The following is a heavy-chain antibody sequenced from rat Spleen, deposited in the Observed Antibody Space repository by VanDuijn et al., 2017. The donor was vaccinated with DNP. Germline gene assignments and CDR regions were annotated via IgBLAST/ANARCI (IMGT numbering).Heavy chain of an antibody. CDR1: GFTFNNYW. Sequence: EVQLVETGGALVQPGRSLKLSCVASGFTFNNYWMYWFRQAPGKGLEWVASINPDGGSAYYRDSVKGRFTISRDNAKSSLYLQMDSLRSEDSATYYCATHGIAAIFAYWGQGTLVTVSS. V-gene: IGHV5-58*01. CDR2: INPDGGSA. CDR3: ATHGIAAIFAY. J-gene: IGHJ3*01. D-gene: IGHD1-2*01.